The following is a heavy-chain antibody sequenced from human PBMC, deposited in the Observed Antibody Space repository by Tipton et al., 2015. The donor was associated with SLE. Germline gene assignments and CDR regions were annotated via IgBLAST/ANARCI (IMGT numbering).Heavy chain of an antibody. Sequence: TLSLTCAVSGYSISSGYYWSWIRQPPGKGLEWIGYIYHSGSTYYNPSLKSRVTISVDTSRTHFSLKITSLTAADTAVYFCARGHRPDPFDIWGQGTMVTVSS. J-gene: IGHJ3*02. V-gene: IGHV4-30-2*05. CDR3: ARGHRPDPFDI. CDR1: GYSISSGYY. CDR2: IYHSGST.